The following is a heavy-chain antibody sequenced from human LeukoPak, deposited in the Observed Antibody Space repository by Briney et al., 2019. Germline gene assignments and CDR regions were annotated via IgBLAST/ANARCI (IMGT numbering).Heavy chain of an antibody. D-gene: IGHD3-22*01. Sequence: GGSLRLSCATSGFTVSSNYMSWDRQAPGKGLEWVAVISYDGSNKYYADSVKGRFTISRDNSKNTLYLQMTSLRAEDTAVYYCAKDQVWIVVGSFDYWGQGTLVTVSS. CDR3: AKDQVWIVVGSFDY. J-gene: IGHJ4*02. V-gene: IGHV3-30*18. CDR1: GFTVSSNY. CDR2: ISYDGSNK.